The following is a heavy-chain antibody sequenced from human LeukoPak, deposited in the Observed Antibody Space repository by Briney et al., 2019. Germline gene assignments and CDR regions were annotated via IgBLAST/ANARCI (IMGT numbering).Heavy chain of an antibody. Sequence: ASVKVSCKASGYTFTSYGISWVRQAPGQGLEWMGWISAYNGNTNYAQKLQGRVTMTTDTSTSTAYMELRSLRSDDTAVYYCARDPNPYYDFWSGHNYYYYMDVWGKGTTVTVSS. CDR2: ISAYNGNT. J-gene: IGHJ6*03. D-gene: IGHD3-3*01. V-gene: IGHV1-18*01. CDR3: ARDPNPYYDFWSGHNYYYYMDV. CDR1: GYTFTSYG.